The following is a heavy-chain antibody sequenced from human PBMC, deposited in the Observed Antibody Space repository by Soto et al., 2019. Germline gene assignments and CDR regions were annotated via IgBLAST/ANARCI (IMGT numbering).Heavy chain of an antibody. J-gene: IGHJ4*02. CDR1: GGSISSSSYY. V-gene: IGHV4-39*01. CDR2: IYYSGST. D-gene: IGHD3-9*01. Sequence: SETLSLTCTVSGGSISSSSYYWGWIRQPPGKGLEWIGSIYYSGSTYYNPSLKSRVTISVDTSKNQFSLKLSSVTAADTAVYYCARHRRYYDILTGYYQNYYFDYWGQGTLVTVSS. CDR3: ARHRRYYDILTGYYQNYYFDY.